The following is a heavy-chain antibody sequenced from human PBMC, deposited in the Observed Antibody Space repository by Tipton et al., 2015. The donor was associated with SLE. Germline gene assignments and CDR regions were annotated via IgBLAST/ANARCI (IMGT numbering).Heavy chain of an antibody. CDR3: ARDADY. Sequence: LRLSCTVSGGSISSSSYYWGWIRQPPGKGLEWIGSIYYSGSTNYNPSLKSRVTISVDTSKNQFSLKLSSVTAADTAVYYCARDADYWGQGTLVTVSS. V-gene: IGHV4-39*07. CDR1: GGSISSSSYY. CDR2: IYYSGST. J-gene: IGHJ4*02.